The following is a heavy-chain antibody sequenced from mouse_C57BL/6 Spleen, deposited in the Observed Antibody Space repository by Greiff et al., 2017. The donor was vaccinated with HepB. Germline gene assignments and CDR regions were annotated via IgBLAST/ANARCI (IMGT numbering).Heavy chain of an antibody. V-gene: IGHV1-50*01. CDR3: ARGSLYGSSYGYAMDY. D-gene: IGHD1-1*01. Sequence: VQLQQPGAELVKPGASVKLSCKASGYTFTSYSMQWVKQRPGQGLEWIGEIDPSDSYTNYNQKFKGKATLTVDTSSSTAYMQLSSLTSEDSAVYYCARGSLYGSSYGYAMDYWGQGTSVTVSS. CDR2: IDPSDSYT. J-gene: IGHJ4*01. CDR1: GYTFTSYS.